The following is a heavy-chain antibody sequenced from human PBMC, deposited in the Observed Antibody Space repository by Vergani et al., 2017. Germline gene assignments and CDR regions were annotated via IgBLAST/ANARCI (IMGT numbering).Heavy chain of an antibody. CDR2: IIPILGIA. Sequence: QVQLVQSGAEVKKPGSSVKVSCKASGGTFSSYAISWVRQAPGQGLEWMGRIIPILGIANYAQKFQGRVTITADKSTSTAYMELSSLRSEDTAVYYCARANNWNRREDCDYWGQGTLVTVSS. D-gene: IGHD1-20*01. V-gene: IGHV1-69*04. J-gene: IGHJ4*02. CDR3: ARANNWNRREDCDY. CDR1: GGTFSSYA.